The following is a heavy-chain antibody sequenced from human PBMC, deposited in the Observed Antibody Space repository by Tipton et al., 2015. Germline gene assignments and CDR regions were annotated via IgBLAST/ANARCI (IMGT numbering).Heavy chain of an antibody. CDR2: IYYSGNT. V-gene: IGHV4-59*07. CDR3: ARGGNNWFHP. D-gene: IGHD2-15*01. J-gene: IGHJ5*02. Sequence: TLSLTCTVSGGSISHYYWSWIRQPPGKGLEWLGHIYYSGNTNYNPSLKSRVTMSVDTSKNHFSLKLTSVNAADTAVYYCARGGNNWFHPWGQGTLFTVSS. CDR1: GGSISHYY.